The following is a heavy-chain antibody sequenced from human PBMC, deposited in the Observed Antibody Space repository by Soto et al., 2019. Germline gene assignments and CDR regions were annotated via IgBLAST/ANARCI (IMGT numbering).Heavy chain of an antibody. J-gene: IGHJ5*02. V-gene: IGHV4-59*01. D-gene: IGHD2-21*02. Sequence: SETLSLTCTVAGSSISSYYWSWIRQPPGKGLEWIGYIYYSGSTNYNPSLKSRVTISVDTSKNQFSLKLSSVTAADTAVYYCARESAYCGGDCSGMEFAPWGQGTLVTIS. CDR2: IYYSGST. CDR3: ARESAYCGGDCSGMEFAP. CDR1: GSSISSYY.